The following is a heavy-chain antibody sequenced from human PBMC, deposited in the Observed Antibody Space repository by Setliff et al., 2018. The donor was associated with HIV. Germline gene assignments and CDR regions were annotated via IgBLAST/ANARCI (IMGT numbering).Heavy chain of an antibody. V-gene: IGHV4-34*01. CDR3: ASFVGSSSGVDY. J-gene: IGHJ4*02. CDR1: GGSFSGYY. Sequence: KPSETLSLTCAVYGGSFSGYYWSWIRQPPGKGLEWIGEINHSGSTNYNPSLKSRVTISVDTSKNQFSLKLSSVTAADTAVYYCASFVGSSSGVDYWGQGTLVTVSS. CDR2: INHSGST. D-gene: IGHD6-6*01.